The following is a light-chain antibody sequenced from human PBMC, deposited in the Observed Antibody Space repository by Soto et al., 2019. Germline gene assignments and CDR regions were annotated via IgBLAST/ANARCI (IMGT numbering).Light chain of an antibody. CDR1: QSVSSSY. CDR2: GAS. Sequence: EILLTQNTGTLSWAAGERTTLSCRSSQSVSSSYLAWYQQKPGQAPRLLIYGASSRATGIPNRFSGSGSGTDFTLTISRLEPEDFAVYYCQQYGNSPQTFGQGTKVDIK. V-gene: IGKV3-20*01. J-gene: IGKJ1*01. CDR3: QQYGNSPQT.